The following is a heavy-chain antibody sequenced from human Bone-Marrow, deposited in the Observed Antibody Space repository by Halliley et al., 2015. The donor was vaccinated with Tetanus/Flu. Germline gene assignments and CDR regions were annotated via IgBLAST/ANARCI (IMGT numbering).Heavy chain of an antibody. J-gene: IGHJ3*02. CDR2: VYPSGPT. Sequence: EWIAYVYPSGPTDHNPSLKSRVTISVDTSKNQFSLKLTSVTAADTAVHYCARRDTVDAFDIWGQGAMVTVSS. V-gene: IGHV4-59*01. CDR3: ARRDTVDAFDI. D-gene: IGHD5-18*01.